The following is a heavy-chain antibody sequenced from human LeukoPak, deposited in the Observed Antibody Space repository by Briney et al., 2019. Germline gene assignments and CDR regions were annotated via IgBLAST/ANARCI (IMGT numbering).Heavy chain of an antibody. CDR2: IYHSGTT. V-gene: IGHV4-59*01. J-gene: IGHJ1*01. D-gene: IGHD2/OR15-2a*01. Sequence: SETLSLTCTVSGGSITSYFWSWFRQPPGKGLEWIGYIYHSGTTNYNPSLKSRVTISVDTSKSQFSLKLDSVPAADTAVYYCAQKAPFSPGYSQDWGQGTLVTVSS. CDR3: AQKAPFSPGYSQD. CDR1: GGSITSYF.